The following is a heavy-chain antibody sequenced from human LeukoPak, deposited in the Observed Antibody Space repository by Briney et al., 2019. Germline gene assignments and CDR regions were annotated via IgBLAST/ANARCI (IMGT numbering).Heavy chain of an antibody. J-gene: IGHJ4*02. CDR2: ISDDGTNK. D-gene: IGHD1-14*01. CDR3: AKTKPQKPRDPPHY. V-gene: IGHV3-30-3*02. CDR1: GFTFSRDA. Sequence: GRSLRLSCGASGFTFSRDAMHWVRQAPGKGLEWVAAISDDGTNKYYADSVKGRLTISRDNSKNKLYLQMNSLRAEDTAVYYCAKTKPQKPRDPPHYWGQGTLVTVSS.